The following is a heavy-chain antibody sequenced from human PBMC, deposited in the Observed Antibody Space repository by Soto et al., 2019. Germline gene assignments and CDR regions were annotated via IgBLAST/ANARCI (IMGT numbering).Heavy chain of an antibody. J-gene: IGHJ6*02. CDR3: ARVRGYDSYYYYGMDV. V-gene: IGHV1-18*01. D-gene: IGHD5-12*01. CDR2: ISAYNGNT. CDR1: GYTFTSYG. Sequence: ASVKVSCKASGYTFTSYGISWVRQAPGQGLEWMGWISAYNGNTNYAQKLQGRVTMTTDTSTSTAYVELRSLRSDDTAVYYCARVRGYDSYYYYGMDVWGQGTTVTVSS.